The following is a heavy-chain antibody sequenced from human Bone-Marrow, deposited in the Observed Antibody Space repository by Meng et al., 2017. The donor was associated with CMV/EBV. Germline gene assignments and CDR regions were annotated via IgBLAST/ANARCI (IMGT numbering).Heavy chain of an antibody. CDR3: ARGQQVVLGGGVHYYYSMDV. Sequence: GESLKISCAASGFTVSSNYMSWVRQAPGKGLEWVSVIYSGGSTYYADSVKGRITIPRDNSKNTLYLQMNSLKAEDTAVYYLARGQQVVLGGGVHYYYSMDVWGQGTTVTVSS. D-gene: IGHD3-16*01. CDR2: IYSGGST. V-gene: IGHV3-53*01. CDR1: GFTVSSNY. J-gene: IGHJ6*02.